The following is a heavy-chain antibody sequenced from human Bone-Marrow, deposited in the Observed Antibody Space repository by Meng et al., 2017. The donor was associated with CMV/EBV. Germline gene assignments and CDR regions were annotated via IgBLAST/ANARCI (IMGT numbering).Heavy chain of an antibody. V-gene: IGHV3-11*04. D-gene: IGHD3-22*01. J-gene: IGHJ3*02. CDR3: ARDLDSSGYPPAAFDI. Sequence: GGSLRLSCAASGFTFSDYYMSWIRQAPGKGLEWVSYISSSGSTIYYADSVKGRFTISRDNAKNSLSLQMTSLRAEDTAVYYCARDLDSSGYPPAAFDIWGQGTMVTVSS. CDR2: ISSSGSTI. CDR1: GFTFSDYY.